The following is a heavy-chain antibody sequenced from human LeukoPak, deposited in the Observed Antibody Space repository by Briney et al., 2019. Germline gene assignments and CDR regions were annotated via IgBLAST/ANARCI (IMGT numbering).Heavy chain of an antibody. D-gene: IGHD2-2*01. J-gene: IGHJ6*02. Sequence: GGSLRLSCAVSRFTFSSYAMSWVPQAPGKGLEWVSAISGSCGSKYYTDSVKGEFTIYRDNSQNPLYLQMNSLRAEDTAVYYGAKDAPPHCSGTSCQDHYYYGMDVWGQGTTVTVSS. CDR1: RFTFSSYA. V-gene: IGHV3-23*01. CDR2: ISGSCGSK. CDR3: AKDAPPHCSGTSCQDHYYYGMDV.